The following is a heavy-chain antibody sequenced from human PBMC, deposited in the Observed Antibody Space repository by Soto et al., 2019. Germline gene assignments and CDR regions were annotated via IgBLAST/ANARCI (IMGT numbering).Heavy chain of an antibody. V-gene: IGHV4-39*07. D-gene: IGHD3-3*02. CDR2: ISHSGST. Sequence: SETLSLTCTVSGGSISSGDYYWSWIRQPPGKGLEWIGEISHSGSTNYNPSLKSRVTISVDTSKNQFSLKLSSVTAADTAVYYCARRGIFGVVITPYNWFDPWGQGTLVTVSS. CDR1: GGSISSGDYY. J-gene: IGHJ5*02. CDR3: ARRGIFGVVITPYNWFDP.